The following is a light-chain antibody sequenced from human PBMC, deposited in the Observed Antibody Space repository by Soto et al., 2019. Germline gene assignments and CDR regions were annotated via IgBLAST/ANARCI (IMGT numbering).Light chain of an antibody. CDR2: AAS. CDR3: QKYNSAPPEFT. J-gene: IGKJ3*01. CDR1: QGISNS. V-gene: IGKV1-27*01. Sequence: DIPMTQSPSSLSASVGDRVTITCRASQGISNSLAWYQQKPGKVPKLLIYAASTLQSGVPSRFSGSGSGTDFTLTISSLQPEDVATYYCQKYNSAPPEFTFGPGTKVDIK.